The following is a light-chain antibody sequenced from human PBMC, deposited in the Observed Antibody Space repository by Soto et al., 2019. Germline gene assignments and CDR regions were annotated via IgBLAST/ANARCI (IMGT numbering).Light chain of an antibody. CDR2: DVS. Sequence: QSALTQPASVSGSPGQSITISCTGPSSDVGGYNYVSWYQKHPGKAPKLMIYDVSNRPSGVSNRFSGSKSANTASLTISGLQAEDEADYFCSSYTSSSTPVVFGGGTKVTVL. V-gene: IGLV2-14*01. J-gene: IGLJ2*01. CDR3: SSYTSSSTPVV. CDR1: SSDVGGYNY.